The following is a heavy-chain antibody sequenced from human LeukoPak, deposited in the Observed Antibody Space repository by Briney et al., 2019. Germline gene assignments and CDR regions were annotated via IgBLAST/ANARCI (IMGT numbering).Heavy chain of an antibody. CDR3: ARGETRNDY. CDR2: ISPYNGNT. CDR1: GYTFSNFG. V-gene: IGHV1-18*01. J-gene: IGHJ4*02. D-gene: IGHD3-16*01. Sequence: ASVKVSCKTSGYTFSNFGINWVRQAPGQGLEWMGWISPYNGNTNFAQKLQGRVTLSTDTSTSTAYLELRSLRSDDTAVYYCARGETRNDYWGQGTLVTVSS.